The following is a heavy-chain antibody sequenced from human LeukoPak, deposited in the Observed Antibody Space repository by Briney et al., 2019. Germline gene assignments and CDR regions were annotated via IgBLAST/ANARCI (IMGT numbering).Heavy chain of an antibody. CDR1: GYTFTSNY. CDR2: IYPRDGST. CDR3: ARDQAGFDY. Sequence: ASVKVSCKASGYTFTSNYIRWVRQAPGQGLEWMGMIYPRDGSTSYAQKFQGRVTVTRDTSTSTVHMELSGLRSEDTAVYYCARDQAGFDYWGQGTLVTVSS. J-gene: IGHJ4*02. D-gene: IGHD6-13*01. V-gene: IGHV1-46*01.